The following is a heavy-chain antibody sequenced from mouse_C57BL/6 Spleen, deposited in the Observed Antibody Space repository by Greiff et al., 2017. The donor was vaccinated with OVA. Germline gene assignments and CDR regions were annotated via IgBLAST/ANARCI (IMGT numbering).Heavy chain of an antibody. CDR3: ASMVTTSLDY. V-gene: IGHV1-64*01. CDR2: IHPNSGST. D-gene: IGHD2-2*01. J-gene: IGHJ2*01. CDR1: GYTFTSYW. Sequence: VQLQQSGAELVKPGASVKLSCKASGYTFTSYWMHWVKQRPGQGLEWIGMIHPNSGSTNYNEKFKSKATLTVDKSSSTAYMQLSSLTSEDSAVYYCASMVTTSLDYWGQGTTLTVSS.